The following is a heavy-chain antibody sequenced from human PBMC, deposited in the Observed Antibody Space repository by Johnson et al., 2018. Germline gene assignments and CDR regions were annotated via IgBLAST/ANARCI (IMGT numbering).Heavy chain of an antibody. D-gene: IGHD6-6*01. CDR3: ARDLSSSYYYYRDV. CDR2: IYYSGNT. J-gene: IGHJ6*03. Sequence: QLQESGPGLEKPSETLSLTCNVSGGSISSSTYYWGWIRQPPGKGLEWIGSIYYSGNTYYNPSLKSRFTISVDTSKNQFSLKLSSVTAADTAIYYCARDLSSSYYYYRDVWGKGTTVTVSS. CDR1: GGSISSSTYY. V-gene: IGHV4-39*07.